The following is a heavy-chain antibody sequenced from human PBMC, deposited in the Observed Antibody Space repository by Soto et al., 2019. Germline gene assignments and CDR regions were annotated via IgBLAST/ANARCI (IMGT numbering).Heavy chain of an antibody. D-gene: IGHD2-8*01. CDR2: ITPFNGNT. V-gene: IGHV1-45*02. Sequence: GASVKVSCKGSGNPFTYVYLHWVRQAPGQALEWMGWITPFNGNTKYAQKFQGRLSMTRDTSTTTAFMELTTLRSDDTAVYYCARDEYNNGRNWLNPWGQGTLVTVSS. CDR1: GNPFTYVY. J-gene: IGHJ5*02. CDR3: ARDEYNNGRNWLNP.